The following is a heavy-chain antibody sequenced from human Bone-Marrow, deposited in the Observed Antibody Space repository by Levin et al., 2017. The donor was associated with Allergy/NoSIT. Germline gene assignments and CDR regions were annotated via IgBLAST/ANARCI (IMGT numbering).Heavy chain of an antibody. Sequence: GGSLRLSCAASGFTLSQYWMTWVRQAPGKGLEWVAKIKADGSEKYYVDSLKGRFSISRDNTRKSVSLQISNLRAEDTAVYYCARDSFSISSGLDYYYGLDVWGQGTTVTV. J-gene: IGHJ6*02. D-gene: IGHD6-6*01. CDR3: ARDSFSISSGLDYYYGLDV. V-gene: IGHV3-7*01. CDR1: GFTLSQYW. CDR2: IKADGSEK.